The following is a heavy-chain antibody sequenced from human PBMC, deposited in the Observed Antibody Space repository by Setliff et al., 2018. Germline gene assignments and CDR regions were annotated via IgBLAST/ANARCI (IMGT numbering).Heavy chain of an antibody. CDR1: GFTFSRSA. V-gene: IGHV3-73*01. D-gene: IGHD4-17*01. J-gene: IGHJ4*02. Sequence: GGSLRLSCAASGFTFSRSAIHWVRQASGKGLEWVGRVRSRINNFATAYDASVKGRFIISRDDSKNTAYLQMNSPKTEDTAVYYCASDIHNDYDYFDYWGQGILVTVSS. CDR3: ASDIHNDYDYFDY. CDR2: VRSRINNFAT.